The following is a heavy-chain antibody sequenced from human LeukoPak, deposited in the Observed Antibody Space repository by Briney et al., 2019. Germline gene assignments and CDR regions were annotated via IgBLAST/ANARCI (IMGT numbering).Heavy chain of an antibody. D-gene: IGHD3-10*01. J-gene: IGHJ6*04. Sequence: SQTLSLTCTVSGGSISSGDHYWSWIRQPPGKGLEWIGYIYYSGSTYYNPSLKSRVTISVDTSKNQFSLKLSSVTAADTAVYYCARDFLWFGESDEYYGMDVWGKGTTVTVSS. V-gene: IGHV4-30-4*01. CDR2: IYYSGST. CDR3: ARDFLWFGESDEYYGMDV. CDR1: GGSISSGDHY.